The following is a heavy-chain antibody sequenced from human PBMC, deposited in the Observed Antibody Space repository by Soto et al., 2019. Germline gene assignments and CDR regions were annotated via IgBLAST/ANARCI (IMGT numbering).Heavy chain of an antibody. D-gene: IGHD2-15*01. CDR3: ARDDCSGGSCYYYYYGMDV. Sequence: PGGSLRLSCAASGFTFSSYTMNWVRQAPGKGLEWVSSISSSNTYIYYADSVKGRFTISRDNAKNSLYLQMNSLRAEDTAVYYCARDDCSGGSCYYYYYGMDVWGQGTTVTASS. V-gene: IGHV3-21*01. J-gene: IGHJ6*02. CDR2: ISSSNTYI. CDR1: GFTFSSYT.